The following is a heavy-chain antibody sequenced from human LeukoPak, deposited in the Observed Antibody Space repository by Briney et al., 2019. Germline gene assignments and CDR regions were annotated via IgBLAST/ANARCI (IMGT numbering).Heavy chain of an antibody. D-gene: IGHD5-18*01. Sequence: PSEALSLTCTVSGGSISSYYWSWIRQPPGKGLQWIGYIFYSGSTNYNPSLKSRVTISVDTSKNQFSLKLSFVTAADSAVYYCAGGETTIQLWSYYYYAMDVWGPGATVTVS. J-gene: IGHJ6*02. CDR1: GGSISSYY. CDR2: IFYSGST. CDR3: AGGETTIQLWSYYYYAMDV. V-gene: IGHV4-59*08.